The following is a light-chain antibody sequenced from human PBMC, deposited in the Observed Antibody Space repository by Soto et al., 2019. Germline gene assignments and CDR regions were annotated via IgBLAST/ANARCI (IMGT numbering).Light chain of an antibody. CDR3: SSYTSSPTPV. V-gene: IGLV2-14*01. Sequence: LTQPASVSGSPGQSITISCTGTSSDVGGYNYVSWYQQHPGKAPKLMIYDVSNRPSGVSNRFSGSKSGNTASLTISGXHAEDEVDYYCSSYTSSPTPVFGGGTRVTDL. J-gene: IGLJ2*01. CDR2: DVS. CDR1: SSDVGGYNY.